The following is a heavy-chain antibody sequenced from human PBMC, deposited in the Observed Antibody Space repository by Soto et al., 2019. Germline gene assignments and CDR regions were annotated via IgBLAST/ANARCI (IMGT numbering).Heavy chain of an antibody. Sequence: QVQLVQSGVEVREPGASVKVSCKAVRYIFTNYGVSWVRQAPGQGLEWMGWITTYNGNTEYAQKFQGRVTMTTDPSTSTAYMELGSLRSDDTAIYYCARALTGYGMDVWGQGTTVTVSS. CDR1: RYIFTNYG. V-gene: IGHV1-18*01. J-gene: IGHJ6*02. CDR2: ITTYNGNT. CDR3: ARALTGYGMDV.